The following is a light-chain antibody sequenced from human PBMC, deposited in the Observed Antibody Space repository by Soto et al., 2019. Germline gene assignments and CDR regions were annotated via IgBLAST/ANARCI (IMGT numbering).Light chain of an antibody. V-gene: IGKV3-20*01. CDR1: QSVSSSY. CDR3: KQYGSWT. CDR2: GAS. J-gene: IGKJ1*01. Sequence: EIVLTQSPGTLSLSPGERATLSCRASQSVSSSYLAWYQQKPGQAPRLLIYGASSRATGIPDRFSGSGSGTDFTLTISRLETEDFAVYYCKQYGSWTFGQGTKVDIK.